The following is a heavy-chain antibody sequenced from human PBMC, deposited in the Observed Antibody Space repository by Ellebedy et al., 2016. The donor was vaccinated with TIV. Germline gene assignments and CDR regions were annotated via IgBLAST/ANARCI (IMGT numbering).Heavy chain of an antibody. Sequence: GESLKISCAASGFTVSSNYMSWVRQAPGKGLEWVSVIYSGGSTYYADSVKGRFTISRDNSKNTLYLQMNSLRAEDTAVYYCARDPDYGDLPNYYYYYGMDVWGQGTTVTVSS. V-gene: IGHV3-66*01. CDR1: GFTVSSNY. CDR2: IYSGGST. CDR3: ARDPDYGDLPNYYYYYGMDV. J-gene: IGHJ6*02. D-gene: IGHD4-17*01.